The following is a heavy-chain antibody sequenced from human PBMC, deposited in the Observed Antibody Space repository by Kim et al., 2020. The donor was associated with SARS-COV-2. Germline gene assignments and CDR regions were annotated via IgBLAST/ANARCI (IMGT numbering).Heavy chain of an antibody. D-gene: IGHD6-13*01. V-gene: IGHV4-59*01. CDR1: GGSISSYY. CDR2: IYYSGST. J-gene: IGHJ6*02. CDR3: ARVGGSSWPYYYYYGMDV. Sequence: SETLSLTCTVSGGSISSYYWSWIRQPPGKGLEWIGYIYYSGSTNYNPSLKSRVTISVDTSKNQFSLKLSSVTAADTAVYYCARVGGSSWPYYYYYGMDVWGQGTTVTVSS.